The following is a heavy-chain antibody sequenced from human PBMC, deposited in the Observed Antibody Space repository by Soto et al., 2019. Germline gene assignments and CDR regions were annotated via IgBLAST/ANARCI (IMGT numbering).Heavy chain of an antibody. J-gene: IGHJ4*01. Sequence: PGGSLRLSCAASGFTFSSYAMHWVRQAPGKGLEWVAVISYDERNKYYADSVKGRFTISRDNSKNTLYLQMNSLRAEDTAIYYCAKDHHAGSAVTTRPFDXWGHGPRVTVPS. CDR1: GFTFSSYA. V-gene: IGHV3-30*18. CDR2: ISYDERNK. D-gene: IGHD1-1*01. CDR3: AKDHHAGSAVTTRPFDX.